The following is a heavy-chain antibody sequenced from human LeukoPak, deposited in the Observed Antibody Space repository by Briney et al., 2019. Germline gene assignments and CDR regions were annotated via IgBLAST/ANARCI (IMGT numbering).Heavy chain of an antibody. CDR3: ARREMATIKSSYAFDI. CDR2: IYYSGST. Sequence: PSETLSLTCTVSGGPISSSSYYWGWIRQPRGKGLEWIGSIYYSGSTYYNPSLKSRVTISVDTSKNQFSLKLSSVTAADTAVYYCARREMATIKSSYAFDIWGQGTMVTVSS. CDR1: GGPISSSSYY. J-gene: IGHJ3*02. V-gene: IGHV4-39*01. D-gene: IGHD5-24*01.